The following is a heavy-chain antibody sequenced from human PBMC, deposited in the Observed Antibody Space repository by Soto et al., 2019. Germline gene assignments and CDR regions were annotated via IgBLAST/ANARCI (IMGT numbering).Heavy chain of an antibody. CDR3: ARVDTAMATYYYGMDV. V-gene: IGHV1-18*04. CDR2: ISAYNGNT. CDR1: GYTFTSYG. J-gene: IGHJ6*02. Sequence: ASVKVSCKASGYTFTSYGISWVRQAPGQGLEWMGWISAYNGNTNYAQKLQGRVTMTTDTSTSTAYMELRSLRSDDTAVYYCARVDTAMATYYYGMDVWGQGTTVTVS. D-gene: IGHD5-18*01.